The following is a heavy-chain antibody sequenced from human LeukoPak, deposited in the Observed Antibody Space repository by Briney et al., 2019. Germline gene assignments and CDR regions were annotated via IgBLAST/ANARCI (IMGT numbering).Heavy chain of an antibody. CDR3: AREAAWTTGRSAFDI. V-gene: IGHV3-66*01. J-gene: IGHJ3*02. CDR1: GFTVSSNY. D-gene: IGHD3-10*01. CDR2: IYSGGST. Sequence: PGGSLRLSCAASGFTVSSNYMSWVRQAPGKGLEWVSVIYSGGSTYHADSVKGRFTISRDNSKNTLYLQMNSLRAEDTAVYYCAREAAWTTGRSAFDIWGQGTMVTVSS.